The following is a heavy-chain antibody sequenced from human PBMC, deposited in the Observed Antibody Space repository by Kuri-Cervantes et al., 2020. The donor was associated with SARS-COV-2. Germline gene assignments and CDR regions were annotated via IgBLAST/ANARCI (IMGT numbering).Heavy chain of an antibody. V-gene: IGHV3-23*01. J-gene: IGHJ3*02. CDR1: GFTFSSYA. CDR3: AKLGGGILATDI. Sequence: GESLKISCAASGFTFSSYAMSWVRQAPGKGLEWVSAISGSGGSTYYADSVKGRFTISRDNSKNTLYLQMNSLRAEDTAVYYCAKLGGGILATDIWGQGTMVTVSS. CDR2: ISGSGGST. D-gene: IGHD2-15*01.